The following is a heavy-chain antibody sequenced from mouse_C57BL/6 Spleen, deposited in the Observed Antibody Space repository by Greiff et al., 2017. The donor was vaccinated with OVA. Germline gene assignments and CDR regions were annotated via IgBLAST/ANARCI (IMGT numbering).Heavy chain of an antibody. Sequence: QVQLQQPGAELVKPGASVKLSCKASGYTFTSYWMHWVKQRPGRGLEWIGRIDPNSGGTKYNEKFKSKATLTVDKPSSTAYMQLSSLTPEDSAVYYCARHTVVATDFDYWGQGTTLTVSS. CDR1: GYTFTSYW. D-gene: IGHD1-1*01. CDR3: ARHTVVATDFDY. V-gene: IGHV1-72*01. J-gene: IGHJ2*01. CDR2: IDPNSGGT.